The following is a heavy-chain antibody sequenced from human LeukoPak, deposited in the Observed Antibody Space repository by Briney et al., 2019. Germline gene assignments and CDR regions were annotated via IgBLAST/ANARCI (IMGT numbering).Heavy chain of an antibody. Sequence: ASVKVSCKASGYTFTSYAMNWVRQAPGQGLEWMGWINTNTGNPTYAQGFTGRFVFSLDTSVSTAYLQMSSLKAEDTAVYYCARGYSSSWYSGTEHWGQGTLVTVSS. D-gene: IGHD6-13*01. CDR1: GYTFTSYA. V-gene: IGHV7-4-1*02. CDR2: INTNTGNP. CDR3: ARGYSSSWYSGTEH. J-gene: IGHJ1*01.